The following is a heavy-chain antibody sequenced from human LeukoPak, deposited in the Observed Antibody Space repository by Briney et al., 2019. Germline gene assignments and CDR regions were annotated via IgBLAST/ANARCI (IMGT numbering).Heavy chain of an antibody. D-gene: IGHD6-19*01. J-gene: IGHJ5*02. CDR2: ISWDSGSI. CDR3: AKGQKRDIAVAGTNWFDP. V-gene: IGHV3-9*01. CDR1: GFTFDDYA. Sequence: GGSLRLSCAASGFTFDDYAMHWVRQAPGKGLEWVSGISWDSGSIGYADSVKGRFTISRDNAKNSLYLQMNSLRAEDTALYYCAKGQKRDIAVAGTNWFDPWGQGTLVTVSS.